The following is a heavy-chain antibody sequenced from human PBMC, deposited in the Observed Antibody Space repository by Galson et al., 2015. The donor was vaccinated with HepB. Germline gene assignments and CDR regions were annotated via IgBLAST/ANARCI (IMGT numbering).Heavy chain of an antibody. D-gene: IGHD3-3*01. CDR2: ISAYNGNT. CDR3: AGDREYDFWSGYYSNAFDI. Sequence: SVKVSCKASGYTFTSYGISWVRQAPGQGLEWMGWISAYNGNTNYAQKLQGRVTMTTDTSTGTAYMELRSLRSDDTAVYYCAGDREYDFWSGYYSNAFDIWGQGTMVTVSS. V-gene: IGHV1-18*01. CDR1: GYTFTSYG. J-gene: IGHJ3*02.